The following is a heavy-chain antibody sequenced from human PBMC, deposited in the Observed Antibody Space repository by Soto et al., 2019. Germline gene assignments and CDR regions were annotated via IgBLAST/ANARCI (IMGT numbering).Heavy chain of an antibody. CDR3: ARSGSYDFWSGYFRGYYGMDV. D-gene: IGHD3-3*01. CDR1: GGSFSGYY. CDR2: INHSGST. Sequence: SETLSLTCAVYGGSFSGYYWSWIRQPPGKGLEWIGEINHSGSTNYNPSLKSRVTISVDTSKNQFSLKLSSVTVADTAVYYCARSGSYDFWSGYFRGYYGMDVWGQGTTVTVSS. V-gene: IGHV4-34*01. J-gene: IGHJ6*02.